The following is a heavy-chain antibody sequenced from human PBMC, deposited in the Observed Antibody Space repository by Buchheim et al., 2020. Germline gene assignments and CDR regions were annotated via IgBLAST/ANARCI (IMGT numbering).Heavy chain of an antibody. Sequence: QVQLVESGGGVVQPGRSLRLSCAASGFTFRSYGIHWVRQAPGKGLEWVAGISNDGSNKYYTDSVKGRFTISRDNSKNTLYLQMNSLRAEDTAVYYCAKGLLLYADYYYYYMDVWGKGTT. V-gene: IGHV3-30*18. CDR1: GFTFRSYG. CDR2: ISNDGSNK. CDR3: AKGLLLYADYYYYYMDV. D-gene: IGHD2-2*02. J-gene: IGHJ6*03.